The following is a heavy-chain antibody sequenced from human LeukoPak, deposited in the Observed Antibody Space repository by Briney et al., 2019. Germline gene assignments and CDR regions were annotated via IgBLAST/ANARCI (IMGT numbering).Heavy chain of an antibody. CDR3: AKLATSDTGETY. Sequence: SVKVSCTASGDTFSSFVISWLRQAPGQGLEWMGGIIPIFDTTNYAQKFQGRVTITADESTSTAYMELRSLRSEDTAIYYCAKLATSDTGETYWGQGTLVTVSS. CDR2: IIPIFDTT. J-gene: IGHJ4*02. CDR1: GDTFSSFV. D-gene: IGHD3-16*01. V-gene: IGHV1-69*13.